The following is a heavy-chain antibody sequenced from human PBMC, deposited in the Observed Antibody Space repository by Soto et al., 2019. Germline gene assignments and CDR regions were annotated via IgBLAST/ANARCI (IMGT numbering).Heavy chain of an antibody. V-gene: IGHV3-23*01. Sequence: PGGSLRLSCAASGYTFRSFAMSWVRQAPGKGLEWVSTISGTGAGTYYADSVKGRFSISRDNSKNTLYLQVNSLRAEDTAVYYCAKDRTGWYYFDYWGQGTLVTVSS. CDR2: ISGTGAGT. CDR3: AKDRTGWYYFDY. CDR1: GYTFRSFA. J-gene: IGHJ4*02. D-gene: IGHD2-15*01.